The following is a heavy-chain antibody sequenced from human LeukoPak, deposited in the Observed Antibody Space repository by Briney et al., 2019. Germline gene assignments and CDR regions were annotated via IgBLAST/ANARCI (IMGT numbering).Heavy chain of an antibody. CDR3: ARGGGVDYSFDY. V-gene: IGHV4-61*02. Sequence: SETLSLTCTVSGGSISSGTYYWSWIRQPAGKGLEWIGRIYTSGSTNYNPSLKSRVTISVDTCKNQFSLKLSSVTAADTAVYYCARGGGVDYSFDYWGQGTLVTVSS. CDR1: GGSISSGTYY. CDR2: IYTSGST. D-gene: IGHD4-11*01. J-gene: IGHJ4*02.